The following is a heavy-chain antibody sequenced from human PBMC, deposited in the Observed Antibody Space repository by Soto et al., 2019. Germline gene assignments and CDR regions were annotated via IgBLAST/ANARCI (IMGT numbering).Heavy chain of an antibody. CDR2: IYYSGST. Sequence: KPSETLSLTCTVSGGSISSGDYYWSWIRQPPGKGLEWIGYIYYSGSTYCNPSLKSRVTISVDTSKNQFSLKLSSVTAADTAVYYCARVRLPGYCSGGSCYSAAFDIWGQGXMVTV. J-gene: IGHJ3*02. CDR3: ARVRLPGYCSGGSCYSAAFDI. V-gene: IGHV4-30-4*01. D-gene: IGHD2-15*01. CDR1: GGSISSGDYY.